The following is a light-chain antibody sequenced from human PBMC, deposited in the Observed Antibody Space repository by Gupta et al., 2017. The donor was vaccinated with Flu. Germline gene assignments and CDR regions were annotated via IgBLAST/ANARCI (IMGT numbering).Light chain of an antibody. V-gene: IGKV3-20*01. J-gene: IGKJ2*01. CDR2: GAS. CDR3: QQYGISVYT. CDR1: QSVNNNL. Sequence: ERATLSCRASQSVNNNLLTWYQQKPGQAPRLLIYGASSRATGIPDRFSGSGSGTDFTLTIRRLEPEDFAVYYCQQYGISVYTLGQWTKLEIK.